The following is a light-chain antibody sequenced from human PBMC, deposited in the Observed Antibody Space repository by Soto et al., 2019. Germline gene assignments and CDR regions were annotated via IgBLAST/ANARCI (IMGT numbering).Light chain of an antibody. CDR2: GAS. J-gene: IGKJ3*01. CDR1: QSVSSN. CDR3: QQYNNWPIT. V-gene: IGKV3-15*01. Sequence: EIVMTQSPATLSVSPGERATLSCRASQSVSSNLAWYQQKPGQAPRLLIYGASTRATGIPARFSGSGSGTEFTLTISSLQSEDFAVYYCQQYNNWPITFGPGTKVGIK.